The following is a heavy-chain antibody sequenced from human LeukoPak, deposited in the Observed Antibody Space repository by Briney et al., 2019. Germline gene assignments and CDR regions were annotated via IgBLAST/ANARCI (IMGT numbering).Heavy chain of an antibody. CDR2: ISYDGSNK. D-gene: IGHD3-22*01. CDR3: ARGHYYDSSGYYY. CDR1: GFTFSSYA. J-gene: IGHJ4*02. Sequence: GGSLRLSCAASGFTFSSYAMHWVRQAPGKGLEWVAVISYDGSNKYYADSVKGRFTISRDNSKDTLYLQMNSLRAEDTAVYYCARGHYYDSSGYYYWGQGTLVTVSS. V-gene: IGHV3-30-3*01.